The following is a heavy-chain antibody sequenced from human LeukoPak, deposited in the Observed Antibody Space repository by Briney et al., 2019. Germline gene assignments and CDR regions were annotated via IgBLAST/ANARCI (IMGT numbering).Heavy chain of an antibody. V-gene: IGHV3-30*04. J-gene: IGHJ4*02. D-gene: IGHD3-16*01. Sequence: PGGSLRLSCAASGFTFSSYEMSWVRQAPGKGLEWVAVISYDGSNKYYADSVKGRFTISRDNSKNTLYLQMNSLRAEDTAVYYCARVFGDSYYDYVWGISPSHYFDYWGQGTLVTVSS. CDR3: ARVFGDSYYDYVWGISPSHYFDY. CDR2: ISYDGSNK. CDR1: GFTFSSYE.